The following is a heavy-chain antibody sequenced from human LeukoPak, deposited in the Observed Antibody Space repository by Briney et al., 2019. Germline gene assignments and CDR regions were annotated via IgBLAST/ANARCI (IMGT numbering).Heavy chain of an antibody. Sequence: ASVKVSCKVSGYTLTELSMHWVRPAPGKGLEWMGGFDPEDGETIYAQKFQGRVTMTEDTSTDTAYMELSSLRSEDTAVYYCATDISHYGSGSYRYWGQGTLVTVSS. D-gene: IGHD3-10*01. CDR2: FDPEDGET. CDR1: GYTLTELS. J-gene: IGHJ4*02. V-gene: IGHV1-24*01. CDR3: ATDISHYGSGSYRY.